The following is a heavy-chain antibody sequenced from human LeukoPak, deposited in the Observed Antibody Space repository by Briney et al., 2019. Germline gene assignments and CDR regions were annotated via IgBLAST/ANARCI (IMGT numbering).Heavy chain of an antibody. CDR2: ISAYNGNT. CDR1: GYTFTSYG. D-gene: IGHD2-15*01. CDR3: ARDRFILAYCSGGSCPFDY. Sequence: ASVKVSCKASGYTFTSYGISWVRQAPGQGLEWMGWISAYNGNTNYAQKLQGRVTMTTDTSTSRAYVELRSLRSDDTAVYYCARDRFILAYCSGGSCPFDYWGQGTLVTVSS. J-gene: IGHJ4*02. V-gene: IGHV1-18*04.